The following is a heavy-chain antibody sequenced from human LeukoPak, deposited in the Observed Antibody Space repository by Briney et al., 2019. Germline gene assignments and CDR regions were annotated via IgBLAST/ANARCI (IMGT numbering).Heavy chain of an antibody. CDR3: ARALGGWGFNMDV. D-gene: IGHD6-19*01. V-gene: IGHV4-59*01. J-gene: IGHJ6*03. CDR1: GPSINSDY. CDR2: IYYSGST. Sequence: PSETLSLTCSVSGPSINSDYWSWIRQPPGKGLEWIAYIYYSGSTNHNPSFKSRVTTSVDTSKNQFSLKLSSVTAADTAVYYCARALGGWGFNMDVWGKGTTVTVSS.